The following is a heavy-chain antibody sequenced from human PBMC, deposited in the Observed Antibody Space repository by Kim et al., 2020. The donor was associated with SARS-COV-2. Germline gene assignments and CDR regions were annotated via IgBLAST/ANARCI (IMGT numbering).Heavy chain of an antibody. D-gene: IGHD3-3*01. J-gene: IGHJ4*02. CDR3: ARDRIIFGVAPFDY. V-gene: IGHV1-2*06. Sequence: ASVKVSCKASGYALPASSMNWVRQAPGQGLEWMGRVKPDGKTDYARNFQGRVTMTRDTSISTVYMELSRLTSDDTAVYYCARDRIIFGVAPFDYWGQGTLVTVSS. CDR1: GYALPASS. CDR2: VKPDGKT.